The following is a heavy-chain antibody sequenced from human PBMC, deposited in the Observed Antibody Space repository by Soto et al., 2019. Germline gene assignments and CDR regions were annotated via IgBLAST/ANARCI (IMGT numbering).Heavy chain of an antibody. J-gene: IGHJ1*01. CDR3: AKGQIWDYGSNSKTYFQH. Sequence: VSLVESGGGVVQPGGSLRLSWAASGFTFGNFAMHWVRQAPGKGPEWVSVVVYDGNINYNLDSVKGRFTVSRDNSRNIVYLQMRSLRPEDTAVYYCAKGQIWDYGSNSKTYFQHCGPGTLVTVSS. CDR1: GFTFGNFA. V-gene: IGHV3-30*15. CDR2: VVYDGNIN. D-gene: IGHD4-17*01.